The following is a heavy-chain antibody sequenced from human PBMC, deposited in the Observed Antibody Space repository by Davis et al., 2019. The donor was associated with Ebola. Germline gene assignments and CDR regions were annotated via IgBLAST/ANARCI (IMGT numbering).Heavy chain of an antibody. CDR3: AKDISPHNGVIVTQVDS. V-gene: IGHV3-21*04. D-gene: IGHD1-1*01. J-gene: IGHJ4*02. Sequence: PGGSLRLSCAASGFTFITYSMNWVRQAPGKGLEWLSSVKGRFTISRDNAKNTVYLQMNSLRVEDTAVYYCAKDISPHNGVIVTQVDSWGQGTLVTVSS. CDR1: GFTFITYS.